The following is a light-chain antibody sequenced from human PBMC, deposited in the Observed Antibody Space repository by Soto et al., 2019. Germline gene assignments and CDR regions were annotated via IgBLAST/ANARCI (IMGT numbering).Light chain of an antibody. J-gene: IGKJ1*01. CDR1: QIVSSR. Sequence: VLTQSPRALCWSRGERATVAGRASQIVSSRLAWYQQRPGKAPRLLIAGASSRATGIPDRFSGSWSGTDFTLTISSLEPEDFAVYYCQQYGSSGTFGQGTKVDIK. V-gene: IGKV3-20*01. CDR3: QQYGSSGT. CDR2: GAS.